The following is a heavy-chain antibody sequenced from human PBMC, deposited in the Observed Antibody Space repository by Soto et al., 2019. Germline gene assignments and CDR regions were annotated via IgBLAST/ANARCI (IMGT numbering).Heavy chain of an antibody. CDR3: ARGAGPGSRITIFGVARGCFFDY. CDR2: INHSGST. Sequence: KPSETLSLTCAVYGGSFSGYYWSWIRQPPGKGLEWIGEINHSGSTNYNPSLKSRVTISVDTSKNQFSLKLSSVTAADTAVYYCARGAGPGSRITIFGVARGCFFDYWGQGTLVTVSS. J-gene: IGHJ4*02. V-gene: IGHV4-34*01. D-gene: IGHD3-3*01. CDR1: GGSFSGYY.